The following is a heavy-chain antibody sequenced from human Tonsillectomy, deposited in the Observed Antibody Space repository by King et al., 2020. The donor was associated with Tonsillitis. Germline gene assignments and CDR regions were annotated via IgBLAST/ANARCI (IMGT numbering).Heavy chain of an antibody. D-gene: IGHD2-15*01. CDR2: IFPGDSDT. V-gene: IGHV5-51*01. CDR1: GYTFTNHW. J-gene: IGHJ3*02. Sequence: VQLVQSGAEVKKPGESLKISCKGSGYTFTNHWIGWIRQMPGKGLEWMGIIFPGDSDTRHSPSFEGQITISADRSISTAYLQWNSLKASDTAMYYCARHPEYCGGGSCYSTERDAFDIWGQGTMVTVSS. CDR3: ARHPEYCGGGSCYSTERDAFDI.